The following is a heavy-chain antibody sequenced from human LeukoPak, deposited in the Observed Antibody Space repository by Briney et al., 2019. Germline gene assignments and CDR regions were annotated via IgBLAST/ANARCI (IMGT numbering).Heavy chain of an antibody. CDR2: ITNGGSTI. Sequence: TGGSLRLSCAASGFTFSDYNMNWVRQAPGKGLEWVSYITNGGSTIHHADSVKGRFTISRDNAKKTLYLQMNSLRAEDTAVYYCARSIGLTGGGVDVWGQGTTVTVSS. CDR3: ARSIGLTGGGVDV. J-gene: IGHJ6*02. V-gene: IGHV3-11*01. D-gene: IGHD3-9*01. CDR1: GFTFSDYN.